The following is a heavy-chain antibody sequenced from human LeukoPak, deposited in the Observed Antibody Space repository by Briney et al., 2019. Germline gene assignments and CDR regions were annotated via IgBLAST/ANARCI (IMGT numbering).Heavy chain of an antibody. J-gene: IGHJ3*02. CDR3: ATPLGVAGTGSAFDI. Sequence: PGRSLRLSCAASGFTFSSYAMHWVRQAPGKGLEWVAVISYDGSNKYYADSVKGRFTISRDNSKNTLYLRMNSLRAEDTAVYYCATPLGVAGTGSAFDIWGQGTMVTVSS. V-gene: IGHV3-30-3*01. D-gene: IGHD6-19*01. CDR2: ISYDGSNK. CDR1: GFTFSSYA.